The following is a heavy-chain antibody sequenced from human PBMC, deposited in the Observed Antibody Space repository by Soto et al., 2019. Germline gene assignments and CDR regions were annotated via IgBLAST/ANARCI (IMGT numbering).Heavy chain of an antibody. J-gene: IGHJ6*02. CDR2: IYPGDSDT. CDR1: GYSFTSYW. CDR3: ARQGITMIDRQPQYYNYGMDV. Sequence: PGESLKISCKGSGYSFTSYWIGWVRQMPGKGLEWMGIIYPGDSDTRYSPSFQGQVTISADKSISTAYLQWSSLKASDTAMYYCARQGITMIDRQPQYYNYGMDVWGQGTTVTVSS. D-gene: IGHD3-22*01. V-gene: IGHV5-51*01.